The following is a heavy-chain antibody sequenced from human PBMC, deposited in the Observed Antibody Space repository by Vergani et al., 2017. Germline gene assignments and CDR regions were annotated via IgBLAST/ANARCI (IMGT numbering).Heavy chain of an antibody. Sequence: EVQLLESGGGLVQPGGSLRLSCAASGLTFDDYAMHWVRRAPGKGLEWVSGISWDSRYIGYADSVKGRFTVSRDNAKKSLYLQMHSLRDEDTALYYCVKGPTIYGEVNDYFDNWGQGTLVIVSS. J-gene: IGHJ4*02. CDR2: ISWDSRYI. CDR1: GLTFDDYA. CDR3: VKGPTIYGEVNDYFDN. V-gene: IGHV3-9*01. D-gene: IGHD3-3*01.